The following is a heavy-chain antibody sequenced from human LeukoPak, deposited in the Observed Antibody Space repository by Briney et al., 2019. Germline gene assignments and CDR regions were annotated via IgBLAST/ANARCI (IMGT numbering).Heavy chain of an antibody. J-gene: IGHJ4*02. CDR2: INPNTGDT. V-gene: IGHV1-2*02. D-gene: IGHD3-10*01. CDR3: ARDYRDVLLWFGELSK. CDR1: GYTFTVYY. Sequence: ASVTVSCKASGYTFTVYYMHWVRQAPGQGLEWMGWINPNTGDTNYAQKFQGRVTMTRDTSITTAYMELSRLRSDDTAVYYCARDYRDVLLWFGELSKWGQETLVTVSS.